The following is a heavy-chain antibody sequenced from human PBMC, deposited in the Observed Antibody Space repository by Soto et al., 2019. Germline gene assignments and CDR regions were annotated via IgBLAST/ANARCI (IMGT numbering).Heavy chain of an antibody. V-gene: IGHV5-51*01. D-gene: IGHD4-17*01. J-gene: IGHJ5*02. CDR1: GYSFSSHW. CDR2: IYPGDYDT. Sequence: GESLKISCKVSGYSFSSHWIGWVRQMPGKGLEWMGIIYPGDYDTRYSPSFQGQVTISADKSISTAYLQWSSLKASDTAVYFCARGDYGVGNWFDPWGQGTLDTVSS. CDR3: ARGDYGVGNWFDP.